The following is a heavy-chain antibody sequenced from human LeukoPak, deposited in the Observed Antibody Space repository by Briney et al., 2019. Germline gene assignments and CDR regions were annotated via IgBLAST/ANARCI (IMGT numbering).Heavy chain of an antibody. CDR2: INHSGST. J-gene: IGHJ4*02. D-gene: IGHD5-24*01. Sequence: PSETLSLTCAVYGGSFSGYYWSWIRQPPGKGLEWIGEINHSGSTNYNPSLKSRVIISVDTSKNQFSLKLSSVTAADTAVYYCASQEMATVHFDYWGQGTLVTVSS. V-gene: IGHV4-34*01. CDR3: ASQEMATVHFDY. CDR1: GGSFSGYY.